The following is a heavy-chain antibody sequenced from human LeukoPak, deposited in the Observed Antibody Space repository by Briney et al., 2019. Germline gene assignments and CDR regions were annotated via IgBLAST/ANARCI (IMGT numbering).Heavy chain of an antibody. J-gene: IGHJ6*03. CDR2: SIPIFGTA. CDR1: GGTFISYA. D-gene: IGHD3-3*01. V-gene: IGHV1-69*05. CDR3: ARGPGARSGYLELAANYYYYMDV. Sequence: SVTVSFKASGGTFISYAISWVRQPPGQGLEWMGGSIPIFGTANYAQQFQGRVTITTYETTSTAYMALSSLSSEAMAVYYCARGPGARSGYLELAANYYYYMDVWGKGTTVTVSS.